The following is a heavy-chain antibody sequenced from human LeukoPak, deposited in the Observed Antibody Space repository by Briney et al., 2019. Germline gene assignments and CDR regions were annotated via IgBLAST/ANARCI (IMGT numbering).Heavy chain of an antibody. J-gene: IGHJ5*02. CDR2: MNPTSGHT. CDR3: ARSPVGVRKKHDL. Sequence: ASLKVSCKASVYTFTSYDINWVRQAPGQWLEWRGWMNPTSGHTGYVQKFQGRITMTRDTSVSTAYMELNSLTSEDTAVYYCARSPVGVRKKHDLWGQGTLVIVSS. CDR1: VYTFTSYD. D-gene: IGHD3-10*01. V-gene: IGHV1-8*01.